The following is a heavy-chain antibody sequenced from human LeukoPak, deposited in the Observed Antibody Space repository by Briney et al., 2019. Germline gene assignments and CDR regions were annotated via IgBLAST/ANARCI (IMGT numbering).Heavy chain of an antibody. CDR3: ARTTETTYDSSGYYYDGGYGY. Sequence: GESLQISCKGSGNSFTSYWIGWVRPMPGKGLEWMGIIYPGDSDTRYSPSFQGQVTISADKSISTAYLQWSSLKASDTAMYYCARTTETTYDSSGYYYDGGYGYWGQGTLVTVSS. V-gene: IGHV5-51*01. CDR2: IYPGDSDT. J-gene: IGHJ4*02. D-gene: IGHD3-22*01. CDR1: GNSFTSYW.